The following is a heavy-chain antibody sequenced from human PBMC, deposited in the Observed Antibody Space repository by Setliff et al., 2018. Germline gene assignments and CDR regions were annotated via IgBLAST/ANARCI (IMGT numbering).Heavy chain of an antibody. CDR3: TRDYGFCSGGSCSYYGMDV. CDR2: IISSGSHI. J-gene: IGHJ6*02. D-gene: IGHD2-15*01. Sequence: GGSLRLSCAGSGFTFSSYTMNWVRQAPGKGLEWVSSIISSGSHIYYADSVRGRFTSSRDNAKNSLYLQMNSLRADDTAVYYCTRDYGFCSGGSCSYYGMDVWGQGTTVTVSS. V-gene: IGHV3-21*01. CDR1: GFTFSSYT.